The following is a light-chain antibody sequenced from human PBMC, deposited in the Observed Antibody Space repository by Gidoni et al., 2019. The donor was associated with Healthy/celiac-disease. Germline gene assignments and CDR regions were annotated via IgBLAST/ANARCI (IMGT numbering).Light chain of an antibody. J-gene: IGKJ1*01. CDR3: QQYGSSRT. CDR1: QSVSSSY. Sequence: SPGERATLSCRASQSVSSSYLAWYQQKPGQAPRLLIYGASSRATGIPDRFSGSGSGTDFTLTISRLEPEDFAVYYCQQYGSSRTFGQGTKVEIK. CDR2: GAS. V-gene: IGKV3-20*01.